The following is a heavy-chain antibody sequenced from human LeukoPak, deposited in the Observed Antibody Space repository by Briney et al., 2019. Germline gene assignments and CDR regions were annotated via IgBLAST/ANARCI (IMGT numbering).Heavy chain of an antibody. CDR1: GGTFSSYA. CDR2: IIPMFGTA. V-gene: IGHV1-69*13. J-gene: IGHJ4*02. CDR3: ARDKAQFYYDSSGYFYLDY. D-gene: IGHD3-22*01. Sequence: SVKVSCKASGGTFSSYAISWVRQAPGQGLEWMGGIIPMFGTANYAQKFQGRVMITVDASTSTAYMELTSLRSEDTAVYYCARDKAQFYYDSSGYFYLDYWGQGTLVTVSS.